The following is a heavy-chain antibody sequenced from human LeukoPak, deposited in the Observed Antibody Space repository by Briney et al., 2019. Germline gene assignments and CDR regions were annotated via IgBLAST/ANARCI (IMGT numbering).Heavy chain of an antibody. CDR3: ARDFSKDDYYMGV. CDR2: INTNTGNP. CDR1: GYTFTTYG. J-gene: IGHJ6*03. V-gene: IGHV7-4-1*02. D-gene: IGHD3-3*01. Sequence: ASVKVSCKTSGYTFTTYGMNWVRQAPGQGLECMGWINTNTGNPTYAQGFTGRFVFSLDTSVSTAYLQVSSLKAEDTAVYYCARDFSKDDYYMGVWGKGTTVTVSS.